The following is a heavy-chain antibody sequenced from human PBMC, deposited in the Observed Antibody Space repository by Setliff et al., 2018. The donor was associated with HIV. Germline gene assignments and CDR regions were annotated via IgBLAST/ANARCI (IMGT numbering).Heavy chain of an antibody. CDR1: DGSLSSSNYY. J-gene: IGHJ4*02. Sequence: SETLSLTCSVSDGSLSSSNYYWGWVRQPPGKGLEWIAMIYYSGTTYYSPSLKSRVTISVDTSMKQLFLRLNYVTAADTAVYYCARRRGYGYTFDNWGQGLLVTVS. V-gene: IGHV4-39*01. CDR3: ARRRGYGYTFDN. D-gene: IGHD5-12*01. CDR2: IYYSGTT.